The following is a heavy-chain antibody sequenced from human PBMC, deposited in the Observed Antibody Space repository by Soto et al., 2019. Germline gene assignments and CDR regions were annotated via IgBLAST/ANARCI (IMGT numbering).Heavy chain of an antibody. D-gene: IGHD6-19*01. J-gene: IGHJ1*01. CDR2: IKTKTDGGTT. V-gene: IGHV3-15*01. Sequence: EVQLVESGGGLVKPGGSLRLSCAASGFTFSHSLMTWVRQAPGKGLEWVGHIKTKTDGGTTDYAAPVKGKFTISRDDSTNTLYLQMNSLKTEDTAVYYCTTWLGQHWGQGTLVTVSS. CDR1: GFTFSHSL. CDR3: TTWLGQH.